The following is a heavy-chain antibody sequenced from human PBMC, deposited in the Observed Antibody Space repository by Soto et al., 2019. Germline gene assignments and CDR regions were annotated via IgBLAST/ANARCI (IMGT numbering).Heavy chain of an antibody. V-gene: IGHV3-21*02. CDR3: VRHKASYGQVVSDS. Sequence: DVQLVESGGGLVKPGGSLRLSCAASGFRFSSFVMHWVRQAPGKGLEWVSSIGSSRASIDYGDSVQGRFTISRHNAKNALSLEMNNLRAGPTAVYYCVRHKASYGQVVSDSWGQGTLVTVSS. CDR1: GFRFSSFV. CDR2: IGSSRASI. D-gene: IGHD5-18*01. J-gene: IGHJ4*02.